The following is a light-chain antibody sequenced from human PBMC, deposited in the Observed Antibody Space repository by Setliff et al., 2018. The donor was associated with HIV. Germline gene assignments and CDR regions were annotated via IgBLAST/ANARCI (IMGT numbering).Light chain of an antibody. J-gene: IGLJ1*01. V-gene: IGLV2-14*03. CDR3: CSYVRGSAYV. CDR2: AVT. CDR1: SNDVGGYNY. Sequence: ALTQPASVSGSLGQSITISCTGTSNDVGGYNYVSWYKQHPGEAPQLMIYAVTKRPSGVSNRFSGSKSGKAASLTISGLQAEDEADYYCCSYVRGSAYVFGTGTKVTVL.